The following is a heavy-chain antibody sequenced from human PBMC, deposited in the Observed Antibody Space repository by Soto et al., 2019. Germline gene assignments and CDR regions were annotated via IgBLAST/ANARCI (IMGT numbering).Heavy chain of an antibody. V-gene: IGHV3-72*01. CDR3: ARAFYGSGSYSLDY. Sequence: EVQLVESGGGLVQPGGSLRLSCAASGFTFSDHYMDWVRQAPAKGLEWVGRTRNRANGYTTEYAASVKGRFTNSRDDSKNSLYLQMTSLNLEDTAVYYCARAFYGSGSYSLDYWGQGALVTVSS. D-gene: IGHD3-10*01. CDR2: TRNRANGYTT. CDR1: GFTFSDHY. J-gene: IGHJ4*02.